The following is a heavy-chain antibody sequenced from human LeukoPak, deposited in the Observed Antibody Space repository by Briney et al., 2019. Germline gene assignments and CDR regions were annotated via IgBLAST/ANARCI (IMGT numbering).Heavy chain of an antibody. CDR3: ARYVVYGSGKYYFDY. J-gene: IGHJ4*02. CDR2: INYSGST. Sequence: PSETLSLTCTVSGGSFSSTTYYWSWIRQPPGKGLEWMASINYSGSTYCNPSLKSRVTISVDTSENQFSLKLSSVTAADTAVYYCARYVVYGSGKYYFDYWGQGTLVTVSS. D-gene: IGHD3-10*01. V-gene: IGHV4-39*01. CDR1: GGSFSSTTYY.